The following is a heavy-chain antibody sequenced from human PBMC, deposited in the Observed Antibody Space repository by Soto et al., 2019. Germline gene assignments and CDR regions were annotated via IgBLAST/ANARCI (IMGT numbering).Heavy chain of an antibody. D-gene: IGHD6-13*01. Sequence: PSETLSLTCTVSGGSISSYYWSWIRQPPGKGLEWIGNIYHSGSTNYNPSLKSRVTISVDTSKKQFSLKLTSVTAADTAVYYCARLIAAAGNGPYNWFDPWGQGTLVTVSS. CDR3: ARLIAAAGNGPYNWFDP. V-gene: IGHV4-59*08. J-gene: IGHJ5*02. CDR1: GGSISSYY. CDR2: IYHSGST.